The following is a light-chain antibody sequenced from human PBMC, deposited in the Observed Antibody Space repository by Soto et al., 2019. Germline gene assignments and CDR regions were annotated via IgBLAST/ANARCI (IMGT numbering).Light chain of an antibody. CDR1: SSNIGAGYD. V-gene: IGLV1-40*01. CDR3: QSYDSSLSVV. J-gene: IGLJ2*01. CDR2: GNS. Sequence: QSVLTQPPSVSGAPGQRVTISCTGSSSNIGAGYDVHWYQQLPGTAPILLIYGNSNRPSGVPDRFSGSKSGTSASLAITGLQAEDEADYYCQSYDSSLSVVFGGATKRTVL.